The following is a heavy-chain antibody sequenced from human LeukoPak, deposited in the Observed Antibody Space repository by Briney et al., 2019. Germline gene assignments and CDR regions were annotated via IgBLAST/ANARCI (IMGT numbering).Heavy chain of an antibody. CDR3: AKGPLWFGELSFDY. J-gene: IGHJ4*02. Sequence: GGSLRLSCAASGFTFSSYSMNWVRQAPGKGLEWVAPIKPDGGETNYVDSVKGRFTISRDNSKNTLYLQMHSLRAEDTAVYYCAKGPLWFGELSFDYWGQGTLVTVSS. CDR1: GFTFSSYS. CDR2: IKPDGGET. D-gene: IGHD3-10*01. V-gene: IGHV3-7*03.